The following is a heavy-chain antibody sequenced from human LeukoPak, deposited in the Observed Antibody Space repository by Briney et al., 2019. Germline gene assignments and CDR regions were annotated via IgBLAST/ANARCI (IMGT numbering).Heavy chain of an antibody. Sequence: ASVKVSCKASGYTFTRYYMHWVGQAPAQALEWMGWINPNSGGTNYAKKFQGRVTMTRDTSISTGYMELSRLRSDETAVYYCARDLAKLRPQGDYWGQGTLVTVPS. V-gene: IGHV1-2*02. D-gene: IGHD3-16*01. J-gene: IGHJ4*02. CDR2: INPNSGGT. CDR3: ARDLAKLRPQGDY. CDR1: GYTFTRYY.